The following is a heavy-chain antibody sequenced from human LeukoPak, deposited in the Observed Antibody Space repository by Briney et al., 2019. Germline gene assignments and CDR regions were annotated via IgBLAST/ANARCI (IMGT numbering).Heavy chain of an antibody. CDR1: GFXFSNYW. Sequence: GGSLRLSCAASGFXFSNYWIHWVRQAPGKGRVWVSRTNSAGSSTSYADSVKGRFTISRDNAKNTLYLQMNSLRAEDTAVYYCARDYSSSWYSGLNYWGQGTMVTVSS. CDR2: TNSAGSST. CDR3: ARDYSSSWYSGLNY. J-gene: IGHJ4*03. D-gene: IGHD6-13*01. V-gene: IGHV3-74*01.